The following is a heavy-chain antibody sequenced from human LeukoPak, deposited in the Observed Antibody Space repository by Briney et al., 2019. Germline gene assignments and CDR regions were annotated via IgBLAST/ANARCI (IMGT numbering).Heavy chain of an antibody. CDR1: GYTFTGYG. J-gene: IGHJ4*02. CDR2: ISAYNGNT. Sequence: GASVKVSCKASGYTFTGYGISCVRQAPGQGLEWMGWISAYNGNTNYAQKLQGRVTMTTDTSTSTAYMELRSLRSDDKAVYYCAGDGPGWYPYWGQGTLVTVFS. CDR3: AGDGPGWYPY. D-gene: IGHD6-19*01. V-gene: IGHV1-18*01.